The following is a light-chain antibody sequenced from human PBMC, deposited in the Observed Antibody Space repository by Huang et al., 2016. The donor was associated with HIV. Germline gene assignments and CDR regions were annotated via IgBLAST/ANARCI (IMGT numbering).Light chain of an antibody. V-gene: IGKV1-27*01. J-gene: IGKJ1*01. CDR3: QKYNSAPRT. CDR2: AAS. CDR1: QGISNY. Sequence: DFQMTQSPSSLSASVGDRGTITCRASQGISNYLAWYQQKPGKVPKLLIYAASTLQSGVPSRFSGSGAGTDFTLTISSLQPEDVATYYCQKYNSAPRTFGQGTKVEIK.